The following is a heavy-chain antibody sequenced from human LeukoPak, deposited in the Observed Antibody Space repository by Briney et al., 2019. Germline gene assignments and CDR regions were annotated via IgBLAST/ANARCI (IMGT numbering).Heavy chain of an antibody. CDR3: AREGGPYRPLDY. V-gene: IGHV4-4*02. CDR2: VHLSGRT. J-gene: IGHJ4*02. CDR1: GGSISTTNR. Sequence: SETLSLTCGVSGGSISTTNRWTWVHQPPGEGLEWIGEVHLSGRTHYNPSLESRVTMSVDMSENHISLRLTSVTAADTAVYYCAREGGPYRPLDYSGQGTLVTVSS.